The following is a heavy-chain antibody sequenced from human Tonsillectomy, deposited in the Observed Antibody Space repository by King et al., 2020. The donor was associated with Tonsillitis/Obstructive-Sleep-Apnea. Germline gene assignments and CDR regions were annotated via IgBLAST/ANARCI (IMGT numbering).Heavy chain of an antibody. J-gene: IGHJ4*02. CDR1: GFTFSSYA. CDR2: ISYDGSNK. D-gene: IGHD6-19*01. Sequence: VQLVESGGGVVQPGRSLRLSCAASGFTFSSYAMHWVRQAPGKGLEWVAVISYDGSNKYYADSVKGRFTISRDNSKNTLYLQLNSLRAEDTALYYCASRGGAGPWVFVSWGPRTLFTVSP. CDR3: ASRGGAGPWVFVS. V-gene: IGHV3-30*04.